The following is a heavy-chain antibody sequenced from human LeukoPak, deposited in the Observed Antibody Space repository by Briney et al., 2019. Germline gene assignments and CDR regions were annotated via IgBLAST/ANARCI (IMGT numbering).Heavy chain of an antibody. CDR2: INPNSGGT. CDR3: ARDSLAKNSSWSRKLDY. D-gene: IGHD6-13*01. CDR1: GYTFTGYY. V-gene: IGHV1-2*02. Sequence: ASVKVSCKASGYTFTGYYMHWVRQAPGQGLEWMGWINPNSGGTNYAQKFQGRVTMTRDTSISTAYMELSRLRSDDTAVYHCARDSLAKNSSWSRKLDYWGQGTLVTVSS. J-gene: IGHJ4*02.